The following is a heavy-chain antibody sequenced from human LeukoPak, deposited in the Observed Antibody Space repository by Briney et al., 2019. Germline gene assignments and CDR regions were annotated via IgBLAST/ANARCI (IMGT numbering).Heavy chain of an antibody. J-gene: IGHJ4*02. Sequence: KPSETLSLTCPVSGVSTSGSYWSWIRPPPGKGLEGIAYMYSSGSTNYSPSLKSRVTISIDTSKNQFSLKLSSLTAADTAIYYCARGIESYGDYGYWGQGILVTVSS. CDR1: GVSTSGSY. CDR3: ARGIESYGDYGY. D-gene: IGHD4-17*01. CDR2: MYSSGST. V-gene: IGHV4-59*01.